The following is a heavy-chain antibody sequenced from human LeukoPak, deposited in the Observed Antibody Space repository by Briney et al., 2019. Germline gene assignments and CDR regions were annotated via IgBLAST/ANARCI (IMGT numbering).Heavy chain of an antibody. Sequence: ASVKVSCKASGYTFTSNGNSWVRHAPGQGLERMGRISAYNGNTNYAQKLQGRVTMTTDTSTSTAYMELRSLRSDDTAVYYCARGGYDFWSGRNRVFDPWVQGTLVTVSS. D-gene: IGHD3-3*01. CDR2: ISAYNGNT. V-gene: IGHV1-18*01. CDR1: GYTFTSNG. J-gene: IGHJ5*02. CDR3: ARGGYDFWSGRNRVFDP.